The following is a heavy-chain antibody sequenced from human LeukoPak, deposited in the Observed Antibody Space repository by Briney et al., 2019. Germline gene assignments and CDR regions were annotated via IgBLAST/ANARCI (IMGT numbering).Heavy chain of an antibody. CDR3: TKGTIWLPFDY. CDR2: IGGSGGST. Sequence: GGSLRLSCAASGFTFSSYAMSWVRQAPGKGLEWVSAIGGSGGSTYYADSVKGRFTISRDNSKNTLYLQMNSLRAEDTAVYYCTKGTIWLPFDYWGQGTLVTVSS. D-gene: IGHD5-18*01. CDR1: GFTFSSYA. J-gene: IGHJ4*02. V-gene: IGHV3-23*01.